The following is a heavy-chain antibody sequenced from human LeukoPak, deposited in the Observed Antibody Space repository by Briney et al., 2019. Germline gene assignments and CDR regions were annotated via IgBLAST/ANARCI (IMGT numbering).Heavy chain of an antibody. J-gene: IGHJ6*03. Sequence: GGSLRLSCAASGFAFSSYGMHWVRQAPGKGLEWVAYIHYDSSTEDYADSVKGRFTISRDNAKNSLYLQMDSLRAEDTAVYYCAKDATAVVGTVYMDVWGKGTTVTISS. V-gene: IGHV3-30*02. CDR3: AKDATAVVGTVYMDV. CDR1: GFAFSSYG. CDR2: IHYDSSTE. D-gene: IGHD6-13*01.